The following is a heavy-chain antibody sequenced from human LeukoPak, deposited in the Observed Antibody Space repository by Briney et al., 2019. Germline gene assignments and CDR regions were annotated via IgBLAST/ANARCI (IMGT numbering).Heavy chain of an antibody. CDR3: ARGYSGAYDY. Sequence: GGSLRLSCAASGFTFSSYTMNWVRQAPGKGLEWVSSISGSSNYICYADSVKGRFTISRDNAKNSFYLQMSNLRAEDTAVYYCARGYSGAYDYWGQGTLVTVSS. V-gene: IGHV3-21*01. CDR1: GFTFSSYT. J-gene: IGHJ4*02. CDR2: ISGSSNYI. D-gene: IGHD6-19*01.